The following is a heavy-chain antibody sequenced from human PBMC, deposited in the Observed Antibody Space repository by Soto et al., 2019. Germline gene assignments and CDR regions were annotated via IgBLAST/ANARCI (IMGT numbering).Heavy chain of an antibody. J-gene: IGHJ4*02. CDR3: ARVSPTAGDYGDYEFDY. Sequence: QLQLQESGSGLLKPSQTLSLTCAVSGCSISSGGYSWSWIRQPPGKGLEWIGYIYHSGSTYYNPSLKSRVTISVDRSQNQFSLQLSSVTAADTAVYYCARVSPTAGDYGDYEFDYWGQGTLVTVSA. V-gene: IGHV4-30-2*01. D-gene: IGHD4-17*01. CDR2: IYHSGST. CDR1: GCSISSGGYS.